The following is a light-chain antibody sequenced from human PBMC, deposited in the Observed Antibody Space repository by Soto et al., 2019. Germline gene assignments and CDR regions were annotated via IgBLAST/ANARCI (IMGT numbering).Light chain of an antibody. Sequence: EIVLTQSPATLSLSPGERVTLSCRASQSVSRYLAWYQQKPGQAPRLLIYDVSNRSTGIPARFSGSGSGTDFTLIISSLEPEDFAVYYCQQRNTWPLTFGGGTKVEIK. CDR1: QSVSRY. CDR2: DVS. J-gene: IGKJ4*01. CDR3: QQRNTWPLT. V-gene: IGKV3-11*01.